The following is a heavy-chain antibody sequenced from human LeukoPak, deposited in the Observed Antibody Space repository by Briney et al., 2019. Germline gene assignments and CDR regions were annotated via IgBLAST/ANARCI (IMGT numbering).Heavy chain of an antibody. V-gene: IGHV1-69*13. Sequence: SVKVSCKASGGTFSSYAISWVRQAPGQGLEWMGGIIPIFGTANYAQKFQGRVTITADESTSTAYMELSSLRSEDTAVYYCARGYCSSTSCFGFDPWAREPWSPSPQ. CDR2: IIPIFGTA. D-gene: IGHD2-2*01. CDR1: GGTFSSYA. CDR3: ARGYCSSTSCFGFDP. J-gene: IGHJ5*02.